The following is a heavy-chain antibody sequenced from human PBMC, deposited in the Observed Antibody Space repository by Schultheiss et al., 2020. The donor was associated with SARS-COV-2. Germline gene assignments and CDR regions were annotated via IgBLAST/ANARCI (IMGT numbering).Heavy chain of an antibody. CDR3: AGSGYRYGARW. CDR2: IYYSGST. V-gene: IGHV4-59*02. D-gene: IGHD5-18*01. Sequence: SETLSLTCNVSGVSVSSYCWNWIRQLPGKGLEWIGSIYYSGSTYFNPSLKSRVTISVYTSKNQFSLKLSSVTAADTAVYYCAGSGYRYGARWWGQGTLVTVSS. J-gene: IGHJ4*02. CDR1: GVSVSSYC.